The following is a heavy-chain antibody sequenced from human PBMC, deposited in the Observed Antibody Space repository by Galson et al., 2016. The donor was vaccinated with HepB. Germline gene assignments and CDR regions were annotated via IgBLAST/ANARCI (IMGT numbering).Heavy chain of an antibody. J-gene: IGHJ4*02. CDR3: ASPGGYGDYPFDY. CDR1: GHSVKKFY. Sequence: VKVSCKAPGHSVKKFYFHWVRQAPGQGLEWLGIINPSGDTTTYAPKFQGRYTMVRDTSTDTVSMELSSLKSNDTAVYYCASPGGYGDYPFDYWAQGTLVTVSS. D-gene: IGHD4-17*01. CDR2: INPSGDTT. V-gene: IGHV1-46*02.